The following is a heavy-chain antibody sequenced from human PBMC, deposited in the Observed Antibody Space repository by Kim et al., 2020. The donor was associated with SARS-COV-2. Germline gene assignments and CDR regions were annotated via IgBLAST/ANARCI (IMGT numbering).Heavy chain of an antibody. CDR3: AKSPTLYIVVVPAANYYGMDV. Sequence: GGSLRLSCAASGFTFSSYAMSWVRQAPGKGLEWVSAISGSGGSTYYADSVKGRFTISRDNSKNTLYLQMNSLRAEDTAVYYCAKSPTLYIVVVPAANYYGMDVWGQGTTVTVSS. V-gene: IGHV3-23*01. D-gene: IGHD2-2*01. J-gene: IGHJ6*02. CDR2: ISGSGGST. CDR1: GFTFSSYA.